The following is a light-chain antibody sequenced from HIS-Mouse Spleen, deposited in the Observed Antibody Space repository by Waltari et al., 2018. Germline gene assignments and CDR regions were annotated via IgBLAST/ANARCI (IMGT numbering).Light chain of an antibody. CDR3: QAWDSSTVV. V-gene: IGLV3-1*01. CDR1: KLGDKY. J-gene: IGLJ2*01. Sequence: SYELTQPPSVSVSPGQTASITCSGDKLGDKYACWYQQKPGQSPVLVIYQDSKRPSGLPGRFSGSNSGNTATLTIRGTQAMDEADYYCQAWDSSTVVFGGGTKLTVL. CDR2: QDS.